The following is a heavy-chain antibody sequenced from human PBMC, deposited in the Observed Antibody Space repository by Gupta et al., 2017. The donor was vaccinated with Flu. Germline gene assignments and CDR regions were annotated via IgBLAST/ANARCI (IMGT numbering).Heavy chain of an antibody. CDR3: ARDGIAARRLYYGMDV. CDR1: GYTFTGYY. D-gene: IGHD6-6*01. Sequence: QVQLVQAGAAVKKRGASVKVSCKAHGYTFTGYYTHWVRQAPGQGLEWMGWINPNRGSTNYAQKLQGRVTMTRDTSISTAYMELSRLRSDDTAVYYCARDGIAARRLYYGMDVWGQGTTVTVSS. J-gene: IGHJ6*02. CDR2: INPNRGST. V-gene: IGHV1-2*02.